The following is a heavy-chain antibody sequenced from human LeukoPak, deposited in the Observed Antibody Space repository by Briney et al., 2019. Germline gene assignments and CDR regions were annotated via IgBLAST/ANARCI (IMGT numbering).Heavy chain of an antibody. D-gene: IGHD3-3*01. CDR3: ARDRGYYDFSDFDY. Sequence: GGSLRLSCAASGFTFSSYWMSWVRQAPGKGLEWVANIKQDGSEKYYVDSVKGRFTISRDNAKNSLYLQMNSLRAEDTAVCYCARDRGYYDFSDFDYWGQGTLVTVSS. V-gene: IGHV3-7*01. J-gene: IGHJ4*02. CDR1: GFTFSSYW. CDR2: IKQDGSEK.